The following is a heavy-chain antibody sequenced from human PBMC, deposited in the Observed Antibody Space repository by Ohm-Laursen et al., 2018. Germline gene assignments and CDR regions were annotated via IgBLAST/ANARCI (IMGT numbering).Heavy chain of an antibody. CDR3: ARVSLNGARFDY. D-gene: IGHD4-17*01. V-gene: IGHV4-31*01. CDR2: IYYSGST. Sequence: SQTLSLTCAVSGGSISSGGYYWSWIRQHPGKGLEWIGYIYYSGSTYYNPSLKSLVTISVDTSKNQFSLKLSSVTAADTAVYYCARVSLNGARFDYWGQGTLVTVSS. CDR1: GGSISSGGYY. J-gene: IGHJ4*02.